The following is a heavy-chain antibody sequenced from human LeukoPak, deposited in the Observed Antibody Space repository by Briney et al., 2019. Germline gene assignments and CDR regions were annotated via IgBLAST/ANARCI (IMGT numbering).Heavy chain of an antibody. CDR3: ARDGGGAAHFDY. CDR1: GGTFSSYT. Sequence: SVKVSCKASGGTFSSYTISWVRQAPGQGLEWMGRIIPILGIANYAQKFQGRVTITADKSTSTAYMELSSLRSEDTAVYYCARDGGGAAHFDYWGQGTLVTVSS. CDR2: IIPILGIA. V-gene: IGHV1-69*04. D-gene: IGHD1-26*01. J-gene: IGHJ4*02.